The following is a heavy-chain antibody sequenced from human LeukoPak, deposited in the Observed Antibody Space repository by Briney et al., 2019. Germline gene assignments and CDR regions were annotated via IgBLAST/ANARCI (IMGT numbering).Heavy chain of an antibody. CDR3: SRGRDRSKAGDH. D-gene: IGHD5-24*01. V-gene: IGHV4-34*01. J-gene: IGHJ4*02. Sequence: SETLSLTCDVSGGSGDDYYCSWIPQPPGKGLEWIGEIHPHGIFYYNSSLMSRVTISIDTSKSQFSLRLTSVTAADTAIYYCSRGRDRSKAGDHWGQGTLVTVST. CDR1: GGSGDDYY. CDR2: IHPHGIF.